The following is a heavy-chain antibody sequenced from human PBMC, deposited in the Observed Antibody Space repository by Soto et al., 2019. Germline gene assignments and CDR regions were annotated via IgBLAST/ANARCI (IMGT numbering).Heavy chain of an antibody. CDR3: AKTITTPAVSSYSRDSTGRGAIIDY. CDR2: VSYDGNNE. V-gene: IGHV3-30*18. CDR1: GFTFSSYG. J-gene: IGHJ4*02. Sequence: QVQLVESGGGVVQPGRSLRLSCAASGFTFSSYGMHWVRQAPGKGLEWVAVVSYDGNNEYYADSVKDRFTISRDNSKNTLYLQMNSLRAEDTAMYYCAKTITTPAVSSYSRDSTGRGAIIDYLGQGTLVIVSS. D-gene: IGHD3-3*01.